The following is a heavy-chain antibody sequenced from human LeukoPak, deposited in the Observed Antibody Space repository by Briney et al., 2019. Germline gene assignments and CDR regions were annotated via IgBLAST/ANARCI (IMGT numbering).Heavy chain of an antibody. J-gene: IGHJ5*02. D-gene: IGHD3-3*01. CDR1: GFTFSTFA. V-gene: IGHV3-15*01. CDR2: IKSETDGGTT. Sequence: PGGSLRLSCAASGFTFSTFAMNWVRQAPGKGLEWVGRIKSETDGGTTDYAAPVKGRFTISRDDSKNTLYLQMNSLKTEDTAVYYCTTDPRRSGTSPARYFDPWGQGTLVTVSS. CDR3: TTDPRRSGTSPARYFDP.